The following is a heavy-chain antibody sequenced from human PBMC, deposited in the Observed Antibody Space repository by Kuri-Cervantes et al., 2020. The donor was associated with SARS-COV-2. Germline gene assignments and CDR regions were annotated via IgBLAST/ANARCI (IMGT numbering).Heavy chain of an antibody. J-gene: IGHJ6*02. CDR3: ARDLGIAARPSYYYYGMDV. CDR2: ISGSGGST. D-gene: IGHD6-6*01. Sequence: GESLKISCAASGFTFSSYEMNWVRQAPGKGLEWVSAISGSGGSTYYADSVKGRFTISRDNSKNTLYLQMNSLRAEDTAVYYCARDLGIAARPSYYYYGMDVWGQGTTVTVSS. V-gene: IGHV3-23*01. CDR1: GFTFSSYE.